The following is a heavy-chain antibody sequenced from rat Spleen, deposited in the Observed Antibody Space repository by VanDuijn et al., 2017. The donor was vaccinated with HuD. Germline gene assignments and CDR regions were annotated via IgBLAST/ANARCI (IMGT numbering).Heavy chain of an antibody. Sequence: QVQLKESGPGLVQPSQTLSLTCTVSGFSLSNYGVIWVRQPPGRGLEWMGVIWNTGDTRYNSAHKSRLSINKDTSKSQVFLKMNSLQTEDTATYFCAREGGLITIAASDNWDTFDYWGQGVMVTVSS. J-gene: IGHJ2*01. V-gene: IGHV2-41*01. CDR2: IWNTGDT. CDR3: AREGGLITIAASDNWDTFDY. CDR1: GFSLSNYG. D-gene: IGHD1-2*01.